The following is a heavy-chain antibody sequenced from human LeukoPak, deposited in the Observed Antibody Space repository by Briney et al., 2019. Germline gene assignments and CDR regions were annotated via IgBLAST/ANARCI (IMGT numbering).Heavy chain of an antibody. CDR3: ARPGVLWFGGDWYFDL. J-gene: IGHJ2*01. CDR2: INPNSGGT. CDR1: GYTFTGYY. Sequence: ASVKVSCKASGYTFTGYYMHWVRQAPGQGLEWTGWINPNSGGTNYAQKFQGRVTMTRDTSISTAYMELSRLRSDDTAVYYCARPGVLWFGGDWYFDLWGRGTLVTVSS. V-gene: IGHV1-2*02. D-gene: IGHD3-10*01.